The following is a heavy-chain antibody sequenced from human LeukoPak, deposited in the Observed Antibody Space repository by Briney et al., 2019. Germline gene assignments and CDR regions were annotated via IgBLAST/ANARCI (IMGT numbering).Heavy chain of an antibody. CDR3: ARDHRWSYDY. CDR1: GFTFSGHY. D-gene: IGHD1-26*01. Sequence: GGSLSLSCAASGFTFSGHYMHWVRQAPGKGLVWVSHIKGDGSDTRYADSVEGRFIISRDNAKNTLYLQMNSLRAEDTGVYFCARDHRWSYDYWGQGTLVTVSS. J-gene: IGHJ4*02. CDR2: IKGDGSDT. V-gene: IGHV3-74*01.